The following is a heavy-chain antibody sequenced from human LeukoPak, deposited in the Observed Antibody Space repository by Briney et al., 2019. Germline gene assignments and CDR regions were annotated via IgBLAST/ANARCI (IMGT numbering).Heavy chain of an antibody. CDR3: ARDSDTSDWAWVY. V-gene: IGHV1-3*01. CDR2: INAGIGET. J-gene: IGHJ4*02. D-gene: IGHD6-19*01. Sequence: GASVKVSCKASGYTFTSYSKYTIHWVRQAPGQRLEWMGWINAGIGETRYSQKFQGRVTFTGDTSANTVYMELNSLISEDTAVYYCARDSDTSDWAWVYWGQGTLVTVSS. CDR1: GYTFTSYS.